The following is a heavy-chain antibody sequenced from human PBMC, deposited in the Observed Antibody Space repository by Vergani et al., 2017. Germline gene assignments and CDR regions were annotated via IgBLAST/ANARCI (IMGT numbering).Heavy chain of an antibody. J-gene: IGHJ4*02. V-gene: IGHV3-23*01. CDR1: GFTFIMHA. D-gene: IGHD5-12*01. CDR3: TKGSRGYTGYFFDY. Sequence: EVQLLESGGDLVQPGGSPRLSCAASGFTFIMHAMSWVRQAPGKGLEWVSTLSASDRRTHYADSVKGRFTISRDNSKNTLHLQMNSLRADDTAVYYCTKGSRGYTGYFFDYWGQGTLATVSS. CDR2: LSASDRRT.